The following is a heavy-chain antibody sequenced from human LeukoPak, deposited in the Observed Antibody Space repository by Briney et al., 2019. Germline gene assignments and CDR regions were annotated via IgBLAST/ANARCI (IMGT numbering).Heavy chain of an antibody. CDR2: IYYSGST. Sequence: SETLSPTCTVSGGSISSYYWSWIRQPPGKGLEWIGYIYYSGSTNYNPSLKSRVTISVDTSKNQFSLKLSSVTAADTAVYYCARGASLWFGEPSDYWGQGTLVTVSS. D-gene: IGHD3-10*01. V-gene: IGHV4-59*01. CDR3: ARGASLWFGEPSDY. CDR1: GGSISSYY. J-gene: IGHJ4*02.